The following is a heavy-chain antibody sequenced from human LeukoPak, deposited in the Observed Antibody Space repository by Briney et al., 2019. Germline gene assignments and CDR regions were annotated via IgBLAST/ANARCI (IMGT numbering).Heavy chain of an antibody. CDR2: TYYRSKWFN. D-gene: IGHD3-16*01. CDR1: GDSVSRNSAA. CDR3: ARQAGGGFDL. J-gene: IGHJ3*01. Sequence: SQTLSLTCATSGDSVSRNSAAWNWIRQSPSRGLEWVGRTYYRSKWFNDSALSMKSRITINPDTSKNQFSLQLNSVTPEDTAVYYCARQAGGGFDLWGQGTMVTVSS. V-gene: IGHV6-1*01.